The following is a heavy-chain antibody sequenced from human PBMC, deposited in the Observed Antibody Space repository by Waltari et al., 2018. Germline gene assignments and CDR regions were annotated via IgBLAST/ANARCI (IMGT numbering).Heavy chain of an antibody. J-gene: IGHJ4*02. CDR1: GGSFRGYY. CDR2: INHSGST. D-gene: IGHD3-3*01. CDR3: ARKEGSGYYYFDY. V-gene: IGHV4-34*01. Sequence: QVQLQQWGAGLLKPSETLSLTCAVYGGSFRGYYWSWIRQPPGKGLEWIGEINHSGSTNYNPSLKSRVTISVDTSKNQFSLKLSSVTAADTAVYYCARKEGSGYYYFDYWGQGTLVTVSS.